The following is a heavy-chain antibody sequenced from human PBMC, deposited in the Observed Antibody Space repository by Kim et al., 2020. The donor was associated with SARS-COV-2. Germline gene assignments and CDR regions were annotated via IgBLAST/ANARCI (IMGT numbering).Heavy chain of an antibody. CDR3: ARIRDQGYYYYGVDV. V-gene: IGHV4-59*13. CDR2: IYYSGST. CDR1: GGSISSYY. J-gene: IGHJ6*02. D-gene: IGHD2-2*01. Sequence: SETLSLTCTVSGGSISSYYWSWIRQPPGKGLEWIGDIYYSGSTNYNPSLKSRVIISIDTSKNQFSLKLSSVTAADTAVYYCARIRDQGYYYYGVDVWGQGTTVTVSS.